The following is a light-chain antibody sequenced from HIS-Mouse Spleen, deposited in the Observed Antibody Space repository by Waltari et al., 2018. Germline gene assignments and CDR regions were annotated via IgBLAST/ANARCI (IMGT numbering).Light chain of an antibody. CDR1: QGISSY. J-gene: IGKJ1*01. Sequence: DIQLTQSPSFLSASVGDRVTITCRASQGISSYLAWYQQKPGKAPKLLIYAASTLQSGVPSWFSGSRYGTEFPLTISSLQPEDLATYYWQPVNSHPPTFGQGTKVEIK. CDR2: AAS. V-gene: IGKV1-9*01. CDR3: QPVNSHPPT.